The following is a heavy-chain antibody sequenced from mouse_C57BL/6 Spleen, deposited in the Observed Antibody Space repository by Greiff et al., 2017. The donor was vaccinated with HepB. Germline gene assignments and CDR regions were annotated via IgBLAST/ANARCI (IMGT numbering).Heavy chain of an antibody. Sequence: QVQLQQPGAELVRPGSSVKLSCKASGYTFTSYWMDWVKQRPGQGLEWIGNIYPSDSETHYNQKFKDKATLTVDKSSSTAYMQLSSLTSEDSAVYSGARTAYYGNYGFAYWGQGTLLTVSA. J-gene: IGHJ3*01. V-gene: IGHV1-61*01. D-gene: IGHD2-1*01. CDR3: ARTAYYGNYGFAY. CDR1: GYTFTSYW. CDR2: IYPSDSET.